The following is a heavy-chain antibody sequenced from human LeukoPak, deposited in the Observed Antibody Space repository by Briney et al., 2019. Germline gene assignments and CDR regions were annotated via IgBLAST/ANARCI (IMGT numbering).Heavy chain of an antibody. CDR3: ARDKGGPLDI. Sequence: SETLSLTCTVSGGSISSGGYYLSWIRQHPGKGLEWIGYIYYSGSTYYNPSLKSRVTISVDTSKNQFSLKLSSVTAADTAVYYCARDKGGPLDIWGQGTMVTVSS. D-gene: IGHD6-25*01. V-gene: IGHV4-31*03. CDR1: GGSISSGGYY. J-gene: IGHJ3*02. CDR2: IYYSGST.